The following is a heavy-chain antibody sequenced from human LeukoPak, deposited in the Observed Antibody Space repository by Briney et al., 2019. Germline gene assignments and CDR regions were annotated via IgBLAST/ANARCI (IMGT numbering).Heavy chain of an antibody. CDR2: INPNSGGT. CDR3: ARDPEYDY. V-gene: IGHV1-2*02. Sequence: VRQAPGQGLEWMGWINPNSGGTNYAQKFQGRVTMTRDTSISTAYMELSRLRSDDTAVYYCARDPEYDYWGQGTLVTVSS. D-gene: IGHD2/OR15-2a*01. J-gene: IGHJ4*02.